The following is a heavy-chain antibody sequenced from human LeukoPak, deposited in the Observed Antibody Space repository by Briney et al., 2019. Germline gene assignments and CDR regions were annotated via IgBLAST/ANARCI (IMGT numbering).Heavy chain of an antibody. D-gene: IGHD2-2*01. CDR2: ISGSGNT. CDR3: ARGLGYCSSTSCYGEDY. J-gene: IGHJ4*02. Sequence: TGGSLRLSCAASGFTFSSYAMHWARQAPGKGLEWVSAISGSGNTFYADSVKGRFTISRDNSKNTLYLQMNSLRAEDTAVYYCARGLGYCSSTSCYGEDYWGQGTLVTVSS. V-gene: IGHV3-23*01. CDR1: GFTFSSYA.